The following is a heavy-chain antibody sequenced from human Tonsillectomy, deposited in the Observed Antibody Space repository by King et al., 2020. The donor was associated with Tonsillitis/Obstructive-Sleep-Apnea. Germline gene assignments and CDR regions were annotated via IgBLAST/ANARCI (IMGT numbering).Heavy chain of an antibody. Sequence: QLQESGPGLVKPSETLSLTCTVSGGSMSSYYWSWIRQPPGNGLEWIGYIYYSGSTNYNPSLRSRVTISVDTSKNHFSLKLSSVTAADTAVYYCARDPGGYKSYFDYWGQGTLVTVSS. CDR2: IYYSGST. CDR3: ARDPGGYKSYFDY. J-gene: IGHJ4*02. V-gene: IGHV4-59*01. D-gene: IGHD5-24*01. CDR1: GGSMSSYY.